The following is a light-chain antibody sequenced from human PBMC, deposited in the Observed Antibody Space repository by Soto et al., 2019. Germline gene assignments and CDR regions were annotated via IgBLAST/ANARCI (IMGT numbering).Light chain of an antibody. CDR3: QHYGSSSNT. Sequence: EIVLTQSPDTLSLSPRKRDTLSCRTSESVTSSHLAWYQQKRGQAPRLLIYGASSRATDIPDRFSGSGSGTDFTLTISRLEPEDFAVYYCQHYGSSSNTFGQGTRLEIK. J-gene: IGKJ5*01. CDR1: ESVTSSH. V-gene: IGKV3-20*01. CDR2: GAS.